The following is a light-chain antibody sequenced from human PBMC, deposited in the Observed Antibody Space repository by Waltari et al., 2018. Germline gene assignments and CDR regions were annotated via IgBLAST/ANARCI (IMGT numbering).Light chain of an antibody. CDR2: NDN. J-gene: IGLJ2*01. Sequence: SVLTQPPPASGTPGQRVSIFCSGSSSNSGSNTVIWYQQLPGTAPKLLISNDNQRPSGVPDRFSGSKSGTSASLAISGLQSEDEADYYCAAWDGSLSAMVFGGGTELTVL. V-gene: IGLV1-44*01. CDR1: SSNSGSNT. CDR3: AAWDGSLSAMV.